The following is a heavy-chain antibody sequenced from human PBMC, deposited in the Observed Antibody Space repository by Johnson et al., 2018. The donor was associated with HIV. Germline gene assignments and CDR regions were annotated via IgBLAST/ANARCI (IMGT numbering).Heavy chain of an antibody. J-gene: IGHJ3*02. D-gene: IGHD5-12*01. CDR1: GLTFSNYD. Sequence: QMLFVESGGGAVQPGGSLRISCTASGLTFSNYDMHWVRQSPGRWLEEVSFIQYDGSKKYYADSVKGRFTISRDNAKNTLYLQMNSLRAEDTAVYYCAKGKHIVATKDAFDIWGQGTMVTVSS. CDR3: AKGKHIVATKDAFDI. V-gene: IGHV3-30*02. CDR2: IQYDGSKK.